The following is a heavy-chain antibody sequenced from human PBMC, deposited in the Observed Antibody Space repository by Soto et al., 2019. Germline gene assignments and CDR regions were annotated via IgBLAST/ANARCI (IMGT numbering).Heavy chain of an antibody. CDR3: AYLPCSGGSCYWFSYSGMDV. D-gene: IGHD2-15*01. CDR1: GFTLSTSGVG. J-gene: IGHJ6*02. V-gene: IGHV2-5*02. CDR2: IYWDDDK. Sequence: QITLKESGPTLVKPTQTLTLTCTFSGFTLSTSGVGMARIRQPPGKALEGLALIYWDDDKRYRPSLETRLTITKDTSKNQVVLTMTNVDSVDTATYYCAYLPCSGGSCYWFSYSGMDVWGQGTTVIVSS.